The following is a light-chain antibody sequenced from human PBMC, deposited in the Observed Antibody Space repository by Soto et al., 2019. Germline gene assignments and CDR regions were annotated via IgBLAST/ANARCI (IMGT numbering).Light chain of an antibody. CDR3: LHYGGSPLT. Sequence: EIVLTQSPGTLSLSPGERATLSCRASQSVNSDYLAWFQQKPGQAPRLLIYGASTRATGIPDRFSGSGSGTDFTLTISRLEPGDFAVYYCLHYGGSPLTFGQGTRLDIK. J-gene: IGKJ5*01. V-gene: IGKV3-20*01. CDR1: QSVNSDY. CDR2: GAS.